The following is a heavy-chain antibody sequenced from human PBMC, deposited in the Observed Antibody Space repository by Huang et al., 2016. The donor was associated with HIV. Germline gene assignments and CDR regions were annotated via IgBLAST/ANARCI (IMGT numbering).Heavy chain of an antibody. CDR2: INHNVKI. CDR3: ARGLNYYASDNLGVYYFDS. CDR1: GGAFRGSS. J-gene: IGHJ4*02. D-gene: IGHD3-10*01. Sequence: QVQLKQWGAGLLKPSETLSLTCAVYGGAFRGSSWTWIRQFPEKGLAWSGAINHNVKIIYNPSLSARVTISTDTSKNHFSLHLTAVTAADTALYYCARGLNYYASDNLGVYYFDSWGLGTLVTVSP. V-gene: IGHV4-34*02.